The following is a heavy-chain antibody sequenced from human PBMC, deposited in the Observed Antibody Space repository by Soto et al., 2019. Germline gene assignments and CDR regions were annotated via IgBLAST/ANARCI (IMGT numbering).Heavy chain of an antibody. CDR3: ASFKLR. CDR1: GFTFNTYG. CDR2: VDGGGGST. J-gene: IGHJ4*02. V-gene: IGHV3-23*01. D-gene: IGHD2-15*01. Sequence: EVQLLDSGGGLVQPGGSLRLTCAASGFTFNTYGINWVRQAPGKGLEWVSFVDGGGGSTHYADSVRGRFTISRDISKSTVYLQMNSLRAEDSALYYCASFKLRWGQGTLVTVSS.